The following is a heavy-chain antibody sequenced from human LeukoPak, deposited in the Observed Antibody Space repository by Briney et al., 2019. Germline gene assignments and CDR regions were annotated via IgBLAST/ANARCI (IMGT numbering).Heavy chain of an antibody. J-gene: IGHJ4*02. CDR2: AAASGRT. D-gene: IGHD6-19*01. CDR3: AREIYGTRGWYSADY. CDR1: GFTFSSYA. Sequence: GGSLRLSCAASGFTFSSYAMSWVRQAPGKGLEWVSAAAASGRTYNADSVKGRFTISRDDSRNTVYLQMDSLRAEDTAVYYCAREIYGTRGWYSADYWGQGALVTVSS. V-gene: IGHV3-23*01.